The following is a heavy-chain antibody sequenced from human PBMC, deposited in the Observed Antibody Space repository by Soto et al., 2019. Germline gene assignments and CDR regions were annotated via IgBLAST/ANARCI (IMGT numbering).Heavy chain of an antibody. CDR3: ARKLKCGGDCYLDYYYHRKDG. CDR2: ISYDGSNK. Sequence: GGSLRLSCAASGFTFSSYAMHWVRQAPGKGLEWVAVISYDGSNKYYADSVRGRFTISRAKSKNTLYLQMNSLRAEDTAVYYCARKLKCGGDCYLDYYYHRKDGLGPGAKVTVFS. CDR1: GFTFSSYA. V-gene: IGHV3-30-3*01. D-gene: IGHD2-21*02. J-gene: IGHJ6*01.